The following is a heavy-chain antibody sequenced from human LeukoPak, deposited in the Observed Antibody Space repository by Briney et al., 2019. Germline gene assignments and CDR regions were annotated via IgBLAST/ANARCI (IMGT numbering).Heavy chain of an antibody. CDR1: GGSLSISNYY. CDR3: ARGQGAFGGYQWANWFDP. CDR2: GHYSGRT. J-gene: IGHJ5*02. D-gene: IGHD2-15*01. Sequence: SETLSLTRTVSGGSLSISNYYWGWSRQPPGKGLGWVATGHYSGRTFYTPSLKRRSRLYIDTSKNHFSLQVTSVTAADTAMYYCARGQGAFGGYQWANWFDPWGQETLVTVSS. V-gene: IGHV4-39*02.